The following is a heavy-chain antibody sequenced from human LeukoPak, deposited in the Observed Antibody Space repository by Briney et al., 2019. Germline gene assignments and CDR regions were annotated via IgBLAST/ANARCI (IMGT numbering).Heavy chain of an antibody. CDR2: IWYDGGNK. V-gene: IGHV3-33*01. Sequence: GGSLRLSCAASGFTFSSYGMHWVRQAPGKGLEWVAVIWYDGGNKYYAESVKGRFTISRDDSKNTLFLQMNSLRAEDTAVYYCARTEIVGATIDYWGQGTLVTASS. CDR3: ARTEIVGATIDY. D-gene: IGHD1-26*01. CDR1: GFTFSSYG. J-gene: IGHJ4*02.